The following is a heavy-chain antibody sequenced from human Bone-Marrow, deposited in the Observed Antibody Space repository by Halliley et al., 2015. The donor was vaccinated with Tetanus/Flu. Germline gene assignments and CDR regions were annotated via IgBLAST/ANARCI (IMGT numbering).Heavy chain of an antibody. V-gene: IGHV1-69*01. Sequence: QLVQSGAEVKQPGSSVKVSCKASGGTFSSYEISWVRQAPGQGLEWMGGIIPIFGTTNYAQRFQGRVTITADVSTITAYMELTSLKSDAPAMYYCARGPYADYSPLSGPDVWGQGTPVLVSS. CDR2: IIPIFGTT. CDR3: ARGPYADYSPLSGPDV. J-gene: IGHJ6*02. D-gene: IGHD2-21*01. CDR1: GGTFSSYE.